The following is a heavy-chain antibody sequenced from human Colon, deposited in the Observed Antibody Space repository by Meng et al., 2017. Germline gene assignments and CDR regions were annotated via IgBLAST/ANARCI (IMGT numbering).Heavy chain of an antibody. CDR1: GSPFSNYW. D-gene: IGHD4-17*01. Sequence: GGSLRPSFAALGSPFSNYWMNWVRQVPGKGLVWVARINGDGSSTSYAESVKGRFSISRDNTKNTLYLQMNSLRPEAPGVYYCASLSPPVTERWIDPWGQGTLVTVSS. J-gene: IGHJ5*02. V-gene: IGHV3-74*03. CDR3: ASLSPPVTERWIDP. CDR2: INGDGSST.